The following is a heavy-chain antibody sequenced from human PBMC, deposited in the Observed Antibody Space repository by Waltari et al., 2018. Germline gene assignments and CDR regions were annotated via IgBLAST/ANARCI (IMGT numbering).Heavy chain of an antibody. D-gene: IGHD3-22*01. CDR2: IFSGGST. V-gene: IGHV3-23*01. CDR1: GFTFSSYA. J-gene: IGHJ4*02. Sequence: EVQLLESGGGLVQPGGSLRLSCAASGFTFSSYAMSWVRQAPGKGLEWVSIIFSGGSTDYADSVKGRFTISRDPSMNTLYLEMNSLRVEDTAVYYCARGLLSGYYSFDYWGQGTLVTVSS. CDR3: ARGLLSGYYSFDY.